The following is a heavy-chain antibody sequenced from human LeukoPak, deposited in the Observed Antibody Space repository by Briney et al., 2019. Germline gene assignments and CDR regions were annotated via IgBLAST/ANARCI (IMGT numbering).Heavy chain of an antibody. V-gene: IGHV3-23*01. CDR3: AKDAPGESRDFDY. CDR1: GFAFSGYA. D-gene: IGHD3-16*01. J-gene: IGHJ4*02. Sequence: PGGSLRLSCVASGFAFSGYAMTWVRQAPGKGLEWVSAVSGNGAVTHYGDSVKGRFTISRDNSKNTIYLQMNGLRVDDTAVYYCAKDAPGESRDFDYWGPGTLVIVSS. CDR2: VSGNGAVT.